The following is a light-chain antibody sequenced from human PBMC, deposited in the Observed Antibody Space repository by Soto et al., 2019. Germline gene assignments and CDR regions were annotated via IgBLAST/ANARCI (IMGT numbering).Light chain of an antibody. CDR2: KAS. Sequence: DIQMTQSPSTLSVSVGDRVTITCRASQSISSWLVWYQQKPGKAPNLLIYKASSLESGVPSRFSGSGSETEFTLTISSLQPDDFATYYCQQYSTYPWTFGQGTKVE. J-gene: IGKJ1*01. CDR3: QQYSTYPWT. CDR1: QSISSW. V-gene: IGKV1-5*03.